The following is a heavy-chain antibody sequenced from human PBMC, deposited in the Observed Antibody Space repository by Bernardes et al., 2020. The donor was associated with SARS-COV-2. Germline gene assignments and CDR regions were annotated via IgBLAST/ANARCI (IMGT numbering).Heavy chain of an antibody. CDR2: ISYDGSNK. D-gene: IGHD3-3*01. J-gene: IGHJ6*03. Sequence: GGSLRLSCAASGFTFSSYAMHWVRQAPGKGLEWVAVISYDGSNKYYADSVKGRFTISRDNSKNTLYLQMNSLRAEDTAVYYCARTNTYYDFWSGYYRADYYMDVWGKGTTVTVSS. V-gene: IGHV3-30*04. CDR1: GFTFSSYA. CDR3: ARTNTYYDFWSGYYRADYYMDV.